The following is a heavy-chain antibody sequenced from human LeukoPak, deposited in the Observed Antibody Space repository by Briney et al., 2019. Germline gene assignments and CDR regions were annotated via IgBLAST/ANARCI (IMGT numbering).Heavy chain of an antibody. D-gene: IGHD2/OR15-2a*01. CDR3: ATDDQQLIL. CDR2: IVVGSGNT. V-gene: IGHV1-58*02. J-gene: IGHJ4*02. Sequence: ASVKVSCKASEFTFSNSAIQWVRQARGQRLEWIGWIVVGSGNTNYAQKFQDRVIITRDMSTETVYMELSSLESEDTAVYYCATDDQQLILWGPGTLVVVSS. CDR1: EFTFSNSA.